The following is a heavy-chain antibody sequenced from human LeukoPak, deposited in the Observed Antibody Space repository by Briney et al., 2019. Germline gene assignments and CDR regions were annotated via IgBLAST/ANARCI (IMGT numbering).Heavy chain of an antibody. CDR1: GLSLSNAW. CDR2: IKREIDGGTI. CDR3: TADVSDSSGYCHDY. J-gene: IGHJ4*02. Sequence: GGSLRLSCVVSGLSLSNAWMSWVRQAPGKGLEWVGRIKREIDGGTIDYAAPVKGRFTISRDDSKNALYLQMNSLQTEDTAVYYCTADVSDSSGYCHDYWGQGTQVTVSS. D-gene: IGHD3-22*01. V-gene: IGHV3-15*01.